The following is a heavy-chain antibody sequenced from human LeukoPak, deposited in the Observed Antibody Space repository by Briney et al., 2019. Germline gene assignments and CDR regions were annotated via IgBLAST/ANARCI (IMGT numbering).Heavy chain of an antibody. J-gene: IGHJ5*02. CDR3: AKEATVTPGNINWFDP. Sequence: GGSLRLSCAASGFTFSDYYISWIRQAPGKGLEWGSTIYYADSVKGRFTISRGNAKNALYLQMNSLRADDTAVYYCAKEATVTPGNINWFDPWGQGTLVTVSS. D-gene: IGHD4-17*01. CDR2: STI. V-gene: IGHV3-11*01. CDR1: GFTFSDYY.